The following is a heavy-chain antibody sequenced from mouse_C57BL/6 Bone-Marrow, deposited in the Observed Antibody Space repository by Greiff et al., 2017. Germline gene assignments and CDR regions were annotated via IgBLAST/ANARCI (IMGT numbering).Heavy chain of an antibody. D-gene: IGHD2-3*01. Sequence: QVQLQQPGAELVKPGASVKLSCKASGYTFTSYWMHWVKPRPGQGLGWIGMIHPNSGSTNYNEKFKSKATLTVDTSSSTAYMQLSSLTSEDSAVYYCARQGLLRFYYFDYWGQGTTLTVSS. CDR2: IHPNSGST. CDR3: ARQGLLRFYYFDY. V-gene: IGHV1-64*01. J-gene: IGHJ2*01. CDR1: GYTFTSYW.